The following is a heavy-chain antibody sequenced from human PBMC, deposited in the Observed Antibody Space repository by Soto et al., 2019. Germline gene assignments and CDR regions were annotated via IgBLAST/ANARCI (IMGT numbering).Heavy chain of an antibody. CDR3: ARVIAYGYNASAVFQD. CDR1: GFTFSSYS. V-gene: IGHV3-48*01. Sequence: EVQLVESGGGLVQQGGSLRLSCAASGFTFSSYSMNRVRQPPGKGLEWVSYISSTDDSIQEADSGKGRFTISRDNAKNSLYLHMKSLRAEDTAVYYCARVIAYGYNASAVFQDWGQGTLVAVSS. D-gene: IGHD5-12*01. J-gene: IGHJ1*01. CDR2: ISSTDDSI.